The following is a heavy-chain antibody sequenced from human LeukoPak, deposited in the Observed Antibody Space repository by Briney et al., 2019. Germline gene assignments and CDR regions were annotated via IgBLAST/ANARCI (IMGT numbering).Heavy chain of an antibody. CDR3: ARAAGSGSYHSDY. D-gene: IGHD1-26*01. CDR1: GGTFSSYA. Sequence: ASVKVSCKASGGTFSSYAISWVRQAPGQGLEWMGRIIPILGIANYARKFQGRVTITADKSTSTAYMELSSLRSEDTAVYYCARAAGSGSYHSDYWGQGTLVTVSS. J-gene: IGHJ4*02. CDR2: IIPILGIA. V-gene: IGHV1-69*04.